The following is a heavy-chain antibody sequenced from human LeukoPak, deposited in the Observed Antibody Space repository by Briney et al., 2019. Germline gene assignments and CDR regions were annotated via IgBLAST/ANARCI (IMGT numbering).Heavy chain of an antibody. D-gene: IGHD3-22*01. CDR2: ISGGGGST. CDR3: AKVGITMIVVVSAFDY. J-gene: IGHJ4*02. V-gene: IGHV3-23*01. CDR1: GFTFTSYS. Sequence: GGSLRLSCAASGFTFTSYSMNWVRQAPGKGLEWVSTISGGGGSTYYADSVKGRFTISRNNSKNTLYLQMNSLRAEDTAVYYCAKVGITMIVVVSAFDYWGQGTLVTVSS.